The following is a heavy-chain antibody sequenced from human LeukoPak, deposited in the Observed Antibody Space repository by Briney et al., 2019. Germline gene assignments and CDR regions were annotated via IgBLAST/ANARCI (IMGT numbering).Heavy chain of an antibody. V-gene: IGHV3-23*01. D-gene: IGHD1/OR15-1a*01. J-gene: IGHJ4*02. Sequence: GGSLRLYCAASGFTFSTYAMSWVRQTPGRGLEWVSAISDTGGNTFYADSVKGRFTISRDNSKNTLYLQMNSLRTEDTAIYYCAKGRTKDYWSQGTLVTVSS. CDR1: GFTFSTYA. CDR3: AKGRTKDY. CDR2: ISDTGGNT.